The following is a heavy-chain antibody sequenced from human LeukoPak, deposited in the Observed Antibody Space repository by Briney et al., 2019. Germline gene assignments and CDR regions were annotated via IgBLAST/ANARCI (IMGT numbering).Heavy chain of an antibody. Sequence: GGSLRLSCAAAGFTFSSYAMSWVRQAPGKGLEWVSAISGSGGSTYYADSVKGRFTISRDNAKNSLYLQMNSLRAEDTAVYYCARDYDFWSYMDVWGKGTTVTVSS. D-gene: IGHD3-3*01. CDR1: GFTFSSYA. CDR3: ARDYDFWSYMDV. J-gene: IGHJ6*03. V-gene: IGHV3-23*01. CDR2: ISGSGGST.